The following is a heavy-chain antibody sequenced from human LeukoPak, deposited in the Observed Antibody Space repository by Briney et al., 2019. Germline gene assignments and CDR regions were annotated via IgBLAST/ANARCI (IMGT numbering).Heavy chain of an antibody. CDR2: INPNSGGT. J-gene: IGHJ3*02. CDR3: ARVVTMVRGELAFDI. Sequence: ASVKFSCKASGYTFTGYYMHWVRQAPGQGLEWMGWINPNSGGTNYAQKFQGRVTMTRDTSISTAYMELSRLRSDDTAVYYCARVVTMVRGELAFDIWGQGTMVTVSS. D-gene: IGHD3-10*01. V-gene: IGHV1-2*02. CDR1: GYTFTGYY.